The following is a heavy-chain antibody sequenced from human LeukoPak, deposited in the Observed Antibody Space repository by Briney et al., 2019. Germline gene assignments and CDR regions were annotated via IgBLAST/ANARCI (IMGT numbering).Heavy chain of an antibody. V-gene: IGHV3-30*02. D-gene: IGHD6-13*01. CDR1: GFTFSSYG. CDR3: AKVSIAAAGNGDDY. J-gene: IGHJ4*02. CDR2: IRYDGSNK. Sequence: GGSLRLSCAASGFTFSSYGMHWVRQAPGKGLEWVAFIRYDGSNKYYADSVKGRFTISRDNSKNTLYLQMNSLRAEDTAVYYCAKVSIAAAGNGDDYWGQGTLVTVSS.